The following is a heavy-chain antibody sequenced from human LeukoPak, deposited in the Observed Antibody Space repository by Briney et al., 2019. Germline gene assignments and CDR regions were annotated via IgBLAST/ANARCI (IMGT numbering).Heavy chain of an antibody. CDR1: GFTFSTYA. D-gene: IGHD3-3*01. CDR2: ISGSGANT. Sequence: GGSLRLSCAASGFTFSTYAMSWVRQAPGKGLEWVSTISGSGANTYYADSVRGRFTISRDNSKNTLYLQMNSLRAEDTAVYYCAKESQGQYYDFWSGYYSYNWFDPWGQGTLVTVSS. V-gene: IGHV3-23*01. CDR3: AKESQGQYYDFWSGYYSYNWFDP. J-gene: IGHJ5*02.